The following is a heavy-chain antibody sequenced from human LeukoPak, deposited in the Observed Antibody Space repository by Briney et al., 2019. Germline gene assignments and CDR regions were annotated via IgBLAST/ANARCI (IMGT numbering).Heavy chain of an antibody. Sequence: PGGSLRLSCAASGFTFSTYLMTWVRQAPGKGLEWVAFIRYDGSNKYYADSVKGRFTISRDNSKNTLYLQMNSLRAEDTAVYYCAKDIVRYYDSSGYYDYWGQGTLVTVSS. CDR3: AKDIVRYYDSSGYYDY. J-gene: IGHJ4*02. CDR2: IRYDGSNK. CDR1: GFTFSTYL. V-gene: IGHV3-30*02. D-gene: IGHD3-22*01.